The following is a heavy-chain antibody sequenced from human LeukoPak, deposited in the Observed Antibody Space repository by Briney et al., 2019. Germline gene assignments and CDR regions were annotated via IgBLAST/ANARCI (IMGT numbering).Heavy chain of an antibody. V-gene: IGHV1-18*01. CDR2: ISAHNGDT. Sequence: ASVEVSCKASGYTFTRYGVTWVRQAPGQGLEWMGWISAHNGDTDYAQKFQGRVTMTTDSSTSTAYMDLRSLRSDDTAVYYCARMRIAAAAYYYYYGMDVWGQGTTVTVSS. D-gene: IGHD6-13*01. CDR3: ARMRIAAAAYYYYYGMDV. CDR1: GYTFTRYG. J-gene: IGHJ6*02.